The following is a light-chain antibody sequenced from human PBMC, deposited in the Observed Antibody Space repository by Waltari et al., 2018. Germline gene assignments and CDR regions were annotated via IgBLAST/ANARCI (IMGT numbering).Light chain of an antibody. J-gene: IGLJ3*02. CDR1: NIESQD. CDR2: RDT. Sequence: SYELTQPLSVSVALGQTASITCGGNNIESQDVHWYQQKPGQAPVLVLFRDTNRASGIPERFSGSNSGNTATLTITRAQVGDEADYYCQVWDSRSSWVFGGGTKLTVL. CDR3: QVWDSRSSWV. V-gene: IGLV3-9*01.